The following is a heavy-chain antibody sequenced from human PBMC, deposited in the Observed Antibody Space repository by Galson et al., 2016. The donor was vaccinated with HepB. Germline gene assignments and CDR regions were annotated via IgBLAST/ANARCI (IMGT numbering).Heavy chain of an antibody. Sequence: SLRLSCAASGFTSSNYGMHWVRQAPGKGLEWVAVTSYDGSNKYYADSVTGRFTISSDNSKNTLYLQMDSLRAEDTAAYYCAKCLYKWRKMIVGVGIWGQGTLVTVSS. V-gene: IGHV3-30*18. CDR1: GFTSSNYG. CDR3: AKCLYKWRKMIVGVGI. D-gene: IGHD3-3*01. J-gene: IGHJ4*02. CDR2: TSYDGSNK.